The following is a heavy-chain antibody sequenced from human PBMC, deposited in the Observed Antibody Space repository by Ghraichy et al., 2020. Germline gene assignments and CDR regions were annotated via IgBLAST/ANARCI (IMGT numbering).Heavy chain of an antibody. CDR2: IYHSGST. CDR1: GGSISSSNW. CDR3: ARYKGMVRGDGWFDP. Sequence: SETLSLTCAVSGGSISSSNWWSWVRQPPGKGLEWIGEIYHSGSTNYNPSLKSRVTISVDKSKNQFSLKLSSVTAADTAVYYCARYKGMVRGDGWFDPWGQGTLVTVSS. J-gene: IGHJ5*02. V-gene: IGHV4-4*02. D-gene: IGHD3-10*01.